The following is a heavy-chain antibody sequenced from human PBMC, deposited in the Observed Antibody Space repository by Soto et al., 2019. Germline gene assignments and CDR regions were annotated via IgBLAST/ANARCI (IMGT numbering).Heavy chain of an antibody. D-gene: IGHD3-3*01. CDR3: ARTSLRFLEWLSTDLFDP. CDR2: MNPNSGNT. Sequence: ASVKVSCKASGYTFTSYDINWVRQATGQGLEWMGWMNPNSGNTGYAQKFQGRVTMTRNTSISTAYMELSSLRSEDTAVYYCARTSLRFLEWLSTDLFDPWGQGTLVTVSS. V-gene: IGHV1-8*01. J-gene: IGHJ5*02. CDR1: GYTFTSYD.